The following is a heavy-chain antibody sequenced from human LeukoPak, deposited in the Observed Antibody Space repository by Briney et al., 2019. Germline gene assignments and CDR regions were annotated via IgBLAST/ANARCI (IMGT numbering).Heavy chain of an antibody. V-gene: IGHV4-4*07. Sequence: SETLSLTCTVSGDTIRSYYWSWIRQPAGKGLEWIGRMYTGGSTNYNPSLKSRVTMSGETSKNQVSLKLTSVTAADTAVYYCARGSRSGWPIHWGQGTLVTVSS. D-gene: IGHD6-25*01. CDR3: ARGSRSGWPIH. CDR2: MYTGGST. J-gene: IGHJ4*02. CDR1: GDTIRSYY.